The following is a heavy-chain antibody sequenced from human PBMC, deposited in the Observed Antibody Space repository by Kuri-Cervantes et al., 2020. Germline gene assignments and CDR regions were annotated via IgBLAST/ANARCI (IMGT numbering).Heavy chain of an antibody. J-gene: IGHJ3*02. Sequence: ASVKVSCKASGYTFSTYDINWVRHASGQGLEWMGWMNPKNGNTGYAPKFQGRVTMTRDTSLSTAYMEQSSLRSEDTAVYYCARGRTYYYDSSGYDYVVPFDIWGQGTMVTVSS. D-gene: IGHD3-22*01. CDR2: MNPKNGNT. V-gene: IGHV1-8*02. CDR1: GYTFSTYD. CDR3: ARGRTYYYDSSGYDYVVPFDI.